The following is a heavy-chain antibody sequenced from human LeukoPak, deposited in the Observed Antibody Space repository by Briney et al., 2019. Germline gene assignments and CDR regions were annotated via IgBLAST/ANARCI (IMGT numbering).Heavy chain of an antibody. CDR3: AQAALRATPLPFDY. V-gene: IGHV1-46*01. J-gene: IGHJ4*02. CDR2: INPSGGST. CDR1: GYIFTSYF. D-gene: IGHD4-17*01. Sequence: ASVKVSCKASGYIFTSYFMHWVRQAPGQGLEWMGLINPSGGSTRYAQKFQGRVTMTRDMSTSTVYMELSSLRSEDTALYYCAQAALRATPLPFDYWGQGTLVTVSS.